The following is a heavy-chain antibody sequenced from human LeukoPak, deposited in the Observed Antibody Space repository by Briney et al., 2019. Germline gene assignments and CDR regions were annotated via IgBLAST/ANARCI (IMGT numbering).Heavy chain of an antibody. D-gene: IGHD6-19*01. Sequence: GGSLRLSCAASGFTFSTYWMSWVRQAPGKGLEWVANIKQDGSATYYVDSVKGRFTISRDNAKNSLYLQMNNLRSEDTAVYYCASPLAVARNLWGQGTLVTVSS. J-gene: IGHJ5*02. V-gene: IGHV3-7*01. CDR3: ASPLAVARNL. CDR2: IKQDGSAT. CDR1: GFTFSTYW.